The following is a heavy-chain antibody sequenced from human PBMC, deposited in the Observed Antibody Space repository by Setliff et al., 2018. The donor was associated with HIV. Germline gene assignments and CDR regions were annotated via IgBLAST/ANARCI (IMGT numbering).Heavy chain of an antibody. CDR2: IYYSGST. CDR1: GGSVGSGSYY. Sequence: PSETLSLTCSVSGGSVGSGSYYWSWIRQSPGKGLKWLGYIYYSGSTTHNPSLRSRVTISIDTSKNQFSLNLRSVTAADTAVYYCARDPPGYGDSKDYWGQGKLVTVSS. CDR3: ARDPPGYGDSKDY. D-gene: IGHD4-17*01. J-gene: IGHJ4*02. V-gene: IGHV4-61*01.